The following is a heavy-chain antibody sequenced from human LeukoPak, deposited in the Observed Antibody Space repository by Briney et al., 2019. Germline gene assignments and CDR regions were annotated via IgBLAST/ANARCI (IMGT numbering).Heavy chain of an antibody. V-gene: IGHV3-64*01. J-gene: IGHJ4*02. CDR3: ARSGYCSGGSCYVDY. Sequence: GGFLRLSCAASGFTFSSYAMHWVRQAPGKGLEYVSAISSNGGSTYYANSVKGRFTIFRDNSKNTLYLQMGSLRDEDMAVYYCARSGYCSGGSCYVDYWGQGALVTVS. CDR2: ISSNGGST. CDR1: GFTFSSYA. D-gene: IGHD2-15*01.